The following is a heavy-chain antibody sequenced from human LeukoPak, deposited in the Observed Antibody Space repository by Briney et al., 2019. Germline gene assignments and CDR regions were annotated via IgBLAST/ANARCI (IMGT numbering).Heavy chain of an antibody. D-gene: IGHD6-19*01. CDR1: GYSISSGYY. V-gene: IGHV4-61*01. Sequence: PSETLSLTCTVSGYSISSGYYWGWIRQPPGKGLEWIGYIYYSGSTNYNPSLKSRVTISVDTSKNQFSLKLSSVTAADTAVYYCARGGIAVADRTYYFDYWGQGTLVTVSS. CDR2: IYYSGST. J-gene: IGHJ4*02. CDR3: ARGGIAVADRTYYFDY.